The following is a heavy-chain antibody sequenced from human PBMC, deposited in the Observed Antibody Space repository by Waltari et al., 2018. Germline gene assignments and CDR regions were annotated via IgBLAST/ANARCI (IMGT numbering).Heavy chain of an antibody. CDR1: GFTFSSYW. CDR2: INSDGGGT. Sequence: EVQLVESGGGIVQPGGSLRLSCAASGFTFSSYWMHWVRQAPGKGLVWFSRINSDGGGTSYVDSVKGRFTISRDNAKNTLYLQMNTLGAEDTAVYYCAAPELDYWGQGTLVTVSS. V-gene: IGHV3-74*01. J-gene: IGHJ4*02. CDR3: AAPELDY.